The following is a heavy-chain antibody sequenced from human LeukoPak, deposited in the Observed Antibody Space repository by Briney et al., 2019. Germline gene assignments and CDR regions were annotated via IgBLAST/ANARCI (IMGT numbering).Heavy chain of an antibody. J-gene: IGHJ5*02. Sequence: ASVKVSCKASGYIFINYGISWVRQGPGQGLEWMGWISAYNGKTSYAQKVQGRVTMTTDTSTNTAYMELRSLRSDDTAVYYCARDWSTTVLGDSWFDPWGQGTLVTVSS. V-gene: IGHV1-18*01. CDR1: GYIFINYG. CDR2: ISAYNGKT. CDR3: ARDWSTTVLGDSWFDP. D-gene: IGHD2-2*01.